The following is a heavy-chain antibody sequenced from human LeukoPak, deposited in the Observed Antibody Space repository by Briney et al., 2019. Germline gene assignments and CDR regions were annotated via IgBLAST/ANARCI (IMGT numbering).Heavy chain of an antibody. CDR3: ARAGYSGNYYAAFDI. J-gene: IGHJ3*02. V-gene: IGHV3-72*01. D-gene: IGHD1-26*01. CDR2: VRNKAKSYTT. Sequence: GGSLRLSCAASGFTFSDHYMDWVRQAPGKGLGWIGRVRNKAKSYTTEYAASVKDRFTVSRDDSRNSLYLQMNSLKTEDTAVYYCARAGYSGNYYAAFDIWGQGTMLTVSS. CDR1: GFTFSDHY.